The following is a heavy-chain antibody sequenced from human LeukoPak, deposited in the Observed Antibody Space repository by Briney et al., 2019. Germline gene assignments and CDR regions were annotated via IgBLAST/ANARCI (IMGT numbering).Heavy chain of an antibody. D-gene: IGHD3-3*01. Sequence: SETLSLTCAVYGGSFSGYYWSWIRQPPGKGLEWIGEINHSGSTNYNPSLKSRVTISVDTSKNQFSLKLSSVTAADTAVYYCARVPLRFPYYGMDVWGQGTTVTVS. CDR2: INHSGST. CDR3: ARVPLRFPYYGMDV. V-gene: IGHV4-34*01. J-gene: IGHJ6*02. CDR1: GGSFSGYY.